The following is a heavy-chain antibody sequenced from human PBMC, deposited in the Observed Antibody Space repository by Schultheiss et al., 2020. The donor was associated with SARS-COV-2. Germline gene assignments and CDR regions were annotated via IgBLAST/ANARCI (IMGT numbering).Heavy chain of an antibody. D-gene: IGHD6-19*01. CDR3: ARVGSGWFLGAFDI. CDR1: GFTFSSYS. J-gene: IGHJ3*02. V-gene: IGHV3-21*01. Sequence: GGSLRLSCAASGFTFSSYSMNWVRQAPGKGLEWVSSISSSSSYIYYADSVKGRFTISRDNAKNSLYLQMNSLRAEDTAVYYCARVGSGWFLGAFDIWGQGTMVTVSS. CDR2: ISSSSSYI.